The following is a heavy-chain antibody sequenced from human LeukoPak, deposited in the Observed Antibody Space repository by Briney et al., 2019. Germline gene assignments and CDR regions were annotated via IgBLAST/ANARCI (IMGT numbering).Heavy chain of an antibody. J-gene: IGHJ4*02. CDR1: GYTFTAYY. V-gene: IGHV1-18*04. CDR3: AADSSGWYGTSDY. Sequence: ASVKVSCKASGYTFTAYYMHWVRQAPGQGLEWMGWISAYNGNTNYAQKLQGRVTMTTDTSTSTAYMELRSLRSDDTAVYYCAADSSGWYGTSDYWGQGTLVTVSS. CDR2: ISAYNGNT. D-gene: IGHD6-19*01.